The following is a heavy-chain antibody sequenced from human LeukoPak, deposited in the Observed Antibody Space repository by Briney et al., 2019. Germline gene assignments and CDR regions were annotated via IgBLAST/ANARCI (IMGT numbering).Heavy chain of an antibody. J-gene: IGHJ4*02. Sequence: GASVKVSCKASGYIFTSFGISWVRQAPGQGPEWMGWISAYDGNTKYGEKFEDRVTMTRDTSTSTVYMQLKSLRSDDTAVYYCARAYGSQGSSDYWGQGTLVTVSS. CDR3: ARAYGSQGSSDY. CDR2: ISAYDGNT. D-gene: IGHD3-10*01. CDR1: GYIFTSFG. V-gene: IGHV1-18*01.